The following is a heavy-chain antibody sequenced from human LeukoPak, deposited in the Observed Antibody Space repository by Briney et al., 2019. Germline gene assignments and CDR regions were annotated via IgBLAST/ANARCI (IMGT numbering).Heavy chain of an antibody. CDR2: IYHSGST. J-gene: IGHJ4*02. Sequence: SETLSLTCAVSGGSISSSNWWSWVRQPPGKGLEWIGEIYHSGSTNYNPSLKSRVTISVDKSKNQFSLKLSSVTAADTAVYYWASLEFCRGVSCSFDSGGKEPLVPVSS. CDR3: ASLEFCRGVSCSFDS. V-gene: IGHV4-4*02. D-gene: IGHD2-15*01. CDR1: GGSISSSNW.